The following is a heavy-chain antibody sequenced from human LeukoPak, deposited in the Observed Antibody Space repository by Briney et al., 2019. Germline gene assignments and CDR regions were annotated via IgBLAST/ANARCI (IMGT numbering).Heavy chain of an antibody. J-gene: IGHJ6*03. D-gene: IGHD3-3*01. Sequence: GGSLRLSCAASGFTFSDYYISWIRQPPGKGLEWVSYISNSGSTIYYADSVKGRFTISRDNAKNSLYLQMNSLRAEDTAVYYCARNNDDFWNGYYYYYMDVWGKGTTVTVSS. CDR1: GFTFSDYY. V-gene: IGHV3-11*01. CDR3: ARNNDDFWNGYYYYYMDV. CDR2: ISNSGSTI.